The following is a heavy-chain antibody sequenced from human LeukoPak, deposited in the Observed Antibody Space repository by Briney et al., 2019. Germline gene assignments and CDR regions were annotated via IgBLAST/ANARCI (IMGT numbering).Heavy chain of an antibody. D-gene: IGHD6-25*01. CDR1: GFTFSSNA. J-gene: IGHJ4*02. CDR3: ARARLPKYYFDY. CDR2: ISYDGSNE. Sequence: GGSLRLSCAASGFTFSSNAMHWVRQAPGKGLEWVAVISYDGSNEHYADSVKGRFSISRDNSKNTVYLQMNSLRAEDTAVYYCARARLPKYYFDYWGQGTLVTVSS. V-gene: IGHV3-30-3*01.